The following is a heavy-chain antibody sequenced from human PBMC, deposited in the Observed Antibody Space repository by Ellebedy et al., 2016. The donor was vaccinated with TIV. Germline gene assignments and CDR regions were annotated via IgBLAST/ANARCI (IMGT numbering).Heavy chain of an antibody. D-gene: IGHD6-6*01. CDR2: IKYDGGER. J-gene: IGHJ4*02. CDR3: ARDLGKSTYSSSPLDY. V-gene: IGHV3-7*03. Sequence: PGGSLRLSCPPSGFTFSTYWTSWVRQAPGEGLEWVANIKYDGGERYYVASVRGRITISRDNAETSLYLQMTSLTAADTAVYFCARDLGKSTYSSSPLDYWGQGTLVTVSS. CDR1: GFTFSTYW.